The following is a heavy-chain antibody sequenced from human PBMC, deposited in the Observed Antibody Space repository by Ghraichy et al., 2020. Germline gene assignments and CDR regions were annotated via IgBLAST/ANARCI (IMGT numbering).Heavy chain of an antibody. CDR3: ARGTTVIALDY. J-gene: IGHJ4*02. CDR1: GGSMNDYF. V-gene: IGHV4-59*01. D-gene: IGHD4-17*01. Sequence: SETLSLTCSVSGGSMNDYFWSWIRQPPGKGLEWIGYMYYSGSTNHNPSLRSRVIISVDMSKNQFSLKLNSVTAADTAVYFCARGTTVIALDYWGPGTLVTVSS. CDR2: MYYSGST.